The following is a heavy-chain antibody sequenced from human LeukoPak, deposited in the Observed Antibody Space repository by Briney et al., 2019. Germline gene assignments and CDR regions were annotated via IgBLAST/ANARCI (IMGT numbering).Heavy chain of an antibody. V-gene: IGHV3-7*01. Sequence: GGSLRLSCAASGFTFSSYWMSWVRKAPGKGLEWVANIKQDGSEEYYVDSVKGRFTISRDNAKNSLYLQMNSLRAEDTAVYYCARVYSSSWYGDWFDPWGQGTLVTVSS. CDR3: ARVYSSSWYGDWFDP. J-gene: IGHJ5*02. D-gene: IGHD6-13*01. CDR1: GFTFSSYW. CDR2: IKQDGSEE.